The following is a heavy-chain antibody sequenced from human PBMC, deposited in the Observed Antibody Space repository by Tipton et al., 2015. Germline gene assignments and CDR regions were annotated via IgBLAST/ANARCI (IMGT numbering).Heavy chain of an antibody. CDR1: GDSLTRTDW. CDR2: SYYSGST. J-gene: IGHJ4*02. Sequence: TLSLTCAASGDSLTRTDWCSWVRQPPGKGLEWLGYSYYSGSTYYNPSLKSRLTISVDMSKNQFSLKLSSVTAADTAVYYCARVPFDYFDYWGQGILVTVSS. V-gene: IGHV4-31*11. CDR3: ARVPFDYFDY.